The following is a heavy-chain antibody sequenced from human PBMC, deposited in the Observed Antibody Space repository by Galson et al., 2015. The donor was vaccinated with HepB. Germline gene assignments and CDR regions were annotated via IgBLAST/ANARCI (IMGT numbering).Heavy chain of an antibody. D-gene: IGHD2-21*01. Sequence: PALVKPTQTLTLTCTLSGFSLSTSGMCVSWIRQPPGKALEWLARIDWDDDKYYSTSLKTRITISKDTSKNQVVLTMTNMDPVDTATYHCARSGDCPYGMDVWGQGTTVTVSS. CDR2: IDWDDDK. J-gene: IGHJ6*02. CDR1: GFSLSTSGMC. V-gene: IGHV2-70*11. CDR3: ARSGDCPYGMDV.